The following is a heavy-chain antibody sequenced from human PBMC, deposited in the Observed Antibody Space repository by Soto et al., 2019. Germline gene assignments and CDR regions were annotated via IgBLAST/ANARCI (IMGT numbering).Heavy chain of an antibody. D-gene: IGHD2-8*01. Sequence: ASVKVSCKASGYSFTDYHIHWVRQAPGQGLEWLGRINPKSGGTSTAQKFQGWVTMTTDTSISTASMGLTRLTSDDTAIYYCARGDSTDCSNSVCSFFYNHDMDVWGQGTTVTVSS. CDR2: INPKSGGT. J-gene: IGHJ6*02. CDR1: GYSFTDYH. V-gene: IGHV1-2*04. CDR3: ARGDSTDCSNSVCSFFYNHDMDV.